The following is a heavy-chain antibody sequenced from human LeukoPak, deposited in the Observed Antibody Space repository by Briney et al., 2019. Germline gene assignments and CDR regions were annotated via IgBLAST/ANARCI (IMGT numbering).Heavy chain of an antibody. Sequence: PGGSLRLSCAASGFTFDDYTMHWVRQAPGKGLEWVSLISWDGGSTYYADSVKGRFTISRDNSKNSLYLQMNSLRTEDTALYYWANLAAAGTDPQSMDVWGQGTTVTVSS. CDR3: ANLAAAGTDPQSMDV. V-gene: IGHV3-43*01. CDR1: GFTFDDYT. J-gene: IGHJ6*02. D-gene: IGHD6-13*01. CDR2: ISWDGGST.